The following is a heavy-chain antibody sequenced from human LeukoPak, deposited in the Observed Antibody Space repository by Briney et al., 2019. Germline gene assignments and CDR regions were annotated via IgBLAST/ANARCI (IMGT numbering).Heavy chain of an antibody. CDR2: MNPNSGNT. D-gene: IGHD2-15*01. J-gene: IGHJ6*03. CDR1: GYTFTSYD. Sequence: GASVKVSCKASGYTFTSYDINWVRQATGQGLEWMGWMNPNSGNTGYAQKFQGRVTMTRNTSIRTAYMELSSLRSDDTAVYYCARGVRGGVVYYYYYMDVWGKGTTVTVSS. V-gene: IGHV1-8*01. CDR3: ARGVRGGVVYYYYYMDV.